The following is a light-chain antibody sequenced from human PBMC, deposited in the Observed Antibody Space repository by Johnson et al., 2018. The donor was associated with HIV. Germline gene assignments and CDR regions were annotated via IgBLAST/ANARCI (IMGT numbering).Light chain of an antibody. J-gene: IGLJ1*01. CDR3: GTWDSSLSAYV. CDR2: DNN. CDR1: SSNIGRNY. V-gene: IGLV1-51*01. Sequence: SMLTQAPSVSAAPGQKVTISCSGSSSNIGRNYVSWYQQLPGTAPKLLIFDNNKRPSGIPDRFSASKSGTSATLGITGLQTGDEADYYCGTWDSSLSAYVFGTGTKVTVL.